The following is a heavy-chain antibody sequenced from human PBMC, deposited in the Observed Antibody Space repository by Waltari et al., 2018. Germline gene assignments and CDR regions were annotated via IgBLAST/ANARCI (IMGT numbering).Heavy chain of an antibody. CDR1: GGSFSGYY. J-gene: IGHJ4*02. V-gene: IGHV4-34*01. CDR2: INHSGST. Sequence: QVQLQQWGAGLLKPSETLSLTCAVYGGSFSGYYWSWIRQPPGKGLEWIGEINHSGSTNYNPSLKSRVTISVDTSKNQFSLKLSSVTAADTAVYYCARDEGSGWYDYFDYWGQGTLVTVSS. CDR3: ARDEGSGWYDYFDY. D-gene: IGHD6-19*01.